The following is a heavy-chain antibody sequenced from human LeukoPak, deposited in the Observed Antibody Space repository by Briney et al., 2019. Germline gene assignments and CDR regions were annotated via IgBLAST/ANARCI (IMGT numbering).Heavy chain of an antibody. J-gene: IGHJ4*02. CDR2: ISAYNGNT. V-gene: IGHV1-18*01. CDR3: ARGSRYYDSSGYPLDY. Sequence: ASVKVSCKASGYTFTSYGISWVRQAPGQGLEWMGWISAYNGNTNYAQKLQGRVTMTTDTSTSTAYMELRSLRSDDTAVYYCARGSRYYDSSGYPLDYWGQGTLVTVSS. D-gene: IGHD3-22*01. CDR1: GYTFTSYG.